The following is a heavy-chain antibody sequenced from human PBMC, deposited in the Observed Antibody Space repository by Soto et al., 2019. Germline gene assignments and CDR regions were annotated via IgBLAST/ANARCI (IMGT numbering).Heavy chain of an antibody. V-gene: IGHV1-69*12. Sequence: QVQVVQSGAEMKKPGSSVKVSCKTSGGTFSTAAISWVRQAPGQGLEWMGGIMPIFRTADYAQKFQGRVTITADESATTDYLELSGLRSEDTAVYYCARDKGRAQLGGNYYYIMDVWGQGTTVTVTS. CDR2: IMPIFRTA. CDR1: GGTFSTAA. CDR3: ARDKGRAQLGGNYYYIMDV. J-gene: IGHJ6*02. D-gene: IGHD3-3*02.